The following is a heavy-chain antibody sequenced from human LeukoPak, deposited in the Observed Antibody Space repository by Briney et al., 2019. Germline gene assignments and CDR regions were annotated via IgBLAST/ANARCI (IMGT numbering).Heavy chain of an antibody. Sequence: GGSLRLSCAASGFTFSSYAMSWVRQAPGKGLEWVSAIRGSGGSTYYADSVKGRFTISRDNSKNTLYLQMNSLRAEDTAVYYCAKDLNIVVVTAIPNWFDPWGQGTLVTVSS. D-gene: IGHD2-21*02. V-gene: IGHV3-23*01. CDR1: GFTFSSYA. J-gene: IGHJ5*02. CDR3: AKDLNIVVVTAIPNWFDP. CDR2: IRGSGGST.